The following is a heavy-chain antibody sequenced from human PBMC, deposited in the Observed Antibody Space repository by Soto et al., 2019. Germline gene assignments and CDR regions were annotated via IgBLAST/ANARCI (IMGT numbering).Heavy chain of an antibody. CDR2: ISAYNGNT. CDR3: ARDHFSSSWSSGGWFNP. Sequence: ASLKVSCKASGYTFTNYGISCGRQAPGQGLEWMGWISAYNGNTNYAQKLQGRVTMTTDTSTSTAYMELRSLRSDDTAVYYCARDHFSSSWSSGGWFNPWGQGTLVTVSS. J-gene: IGHJ5*02. D-gene: IGHD6-13*01. CDR1: GYTFTNYG. V-gene: IGHV1-18*01.